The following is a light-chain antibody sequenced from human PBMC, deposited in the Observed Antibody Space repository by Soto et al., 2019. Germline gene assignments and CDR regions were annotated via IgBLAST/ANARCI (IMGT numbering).Light chain of an antibody. V-gene: IGKV3-11*01. J-gene: IGKJ5*01. CDR2: DAS. Sequence: GLSQTTATLSWSPGESATRSCRASQSVSSYLAWYQQKPGQAPRLLIYDASNRATGIPARFSGSGSGTDFTLTISSLEPEDFAVYYCQQRSNWPPITFGQGTRLEIK. CDR1: QSVSSY. CDR3: QQRSNWPPIT.